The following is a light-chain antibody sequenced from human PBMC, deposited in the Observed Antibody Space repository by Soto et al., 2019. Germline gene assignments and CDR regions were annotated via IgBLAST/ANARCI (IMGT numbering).Light chain of an antibody. CDR1: QSVRRN. J-gene: IGKJ2*01. CDR3: QQYNDLPQT. Sequence: EIVMTQSPAPLSVSPGERATLSCRASQSVRRNLDWYQQKFGQAPRRLIYGASTRATGIPARFSGSGSGTEFTLTISSLQAEEFAICYCQQYNDLPQTFGQGTKL. V-gene: IGKV3-15*01. CDR2: GAS.